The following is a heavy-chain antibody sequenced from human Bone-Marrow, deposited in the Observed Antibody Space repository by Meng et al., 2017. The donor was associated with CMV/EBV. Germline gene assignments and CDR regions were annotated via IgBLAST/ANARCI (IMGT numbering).Heavy chain of an antibody. CDR2: VSPNSGNT. J-gene: IGHJ4*02. D-gene: IGHD6-6*01. Sequence: SGYPFTSYDINWVRQATGQGFEWMGWVSPNSGNTGYAPKFQGRVTMTGNTSISTAYMELSSLRSDDTAVYFCARAAHYSSSLYFDYWGQGALVTVSS. CDR1: GYPFTSYD. CDR3: ARAAHYSSSLYFDY. V-gene: IGHV1-8*01.